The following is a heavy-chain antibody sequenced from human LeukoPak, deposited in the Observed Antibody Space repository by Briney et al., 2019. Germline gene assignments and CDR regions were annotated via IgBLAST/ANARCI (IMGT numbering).Heavy chain of an antibody. CDR2: IYTSGST. CDR1: GGSISSYY. D-gene: IGHD2-2*01. Sequence: SETLSLTCTVSGGSISSYYWSWIRQPAGKGLEWIGRIYTSGSTNYNPSLKSRVTMSVDTSKNQFSLKLSSVTAADTAVYYCARGNEPYCSSTSCYGGVPYYFDYWGQGTLVTVSS. J-gene: IGHJ4*02. CDR3: ARGNEPYCSSTSCYGGVPYYFDY. V-gene: IGHV4-4*07.